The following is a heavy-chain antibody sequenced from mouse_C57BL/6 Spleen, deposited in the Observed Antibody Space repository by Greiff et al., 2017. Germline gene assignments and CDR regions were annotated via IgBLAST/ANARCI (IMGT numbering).Heavy chain of an antibody. Sequence: VQLQQSGAELVKPGASVKLSCKASGYTFTSYWMHWVKQRPGQGLEWIGMIHPNSGSTNYNEKFKSKATLTVDKSSSTAYMQLSSLASEDSSVYFCAREGTAVVAFDYWGQGTTLTFSS. CDR1: GYTFTSYW. J-gene: IGHJ2*01. CDR3: AREGTAVVAFDY. V-gene: IGHV1-64*01. D-gene: IGHD1-1*01. CDR2: IHPNSGST.